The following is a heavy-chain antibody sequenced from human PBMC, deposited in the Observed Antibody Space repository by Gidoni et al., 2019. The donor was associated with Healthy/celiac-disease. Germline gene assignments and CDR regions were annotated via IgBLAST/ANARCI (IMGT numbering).Heavy chain of an antibody. CDR2: ISYDGSNK. CDR3: AKELYIAAAGTLDY. Sequence: QVQLVESGGGVVQPGRSLRLTCAASGFTFSSYGMHWVRQAPGKGLEWVAVISYDGSNKYYADSVKGRFTISRDNSKNTLYLQMNSLRAEDTAVYYCAKELYIAAAGTLDYWGRGTLVTVSS. CDR1: GFTFSSYG. V-gene: IGHV3-30*18. D-gene: IGHD6-13*01. J-gene: IGHJ4*02.